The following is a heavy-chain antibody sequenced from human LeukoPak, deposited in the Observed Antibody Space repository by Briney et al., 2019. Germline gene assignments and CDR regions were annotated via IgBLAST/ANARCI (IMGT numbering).Heavy chain of an antibody. J-gene: IGHJ4*02. CDR2: IYSGGNT. CDR3: ARRAGEYSHPYDY. CDR1: GFTVSSNS. D-gene: IGHD4-17*01. Sequence: GGSLRLSCTVSGFTVSSNSMSWVRQAPGKGLEWVSFIYSGGNTHYSDSVKGRFTISRDNSKNTLYLQMNSLRVEDTAVYYCARRAGEYSHPYDYWGQGTLVTVSS. V-gene: IGHV3-53*01.